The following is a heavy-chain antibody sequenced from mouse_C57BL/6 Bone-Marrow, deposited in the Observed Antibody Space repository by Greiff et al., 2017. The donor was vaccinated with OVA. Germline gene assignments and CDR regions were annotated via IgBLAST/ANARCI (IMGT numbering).Heavy chain of an antibody. Sequence: VQLQQSGPELVKPGASVKISCKASGYTFTDYYMNWVKQRPGQGLEWIGWIYPRDGSTKYNEKFKGKATLTVDTSSSTAYMELHSLTSEDSAVYFCARSYYYGTDYYAMDYWGQGTSVTVSS. CDR1: GYTFTDYY. D-gene: IGHD1-1*01. J-gene: IGHJ4*01. V-gene: IGHV1-85*01. CDR2: IYPRDGST. CDR3: ARSYYYGTDYYAMDY.